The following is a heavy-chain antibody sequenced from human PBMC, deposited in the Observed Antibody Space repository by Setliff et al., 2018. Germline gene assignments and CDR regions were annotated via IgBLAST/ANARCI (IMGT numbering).Heavy chain of an antibody. Sequence: GGSLRLSCAASGFTFSDYYMSWIRQTPGKGLEWVSYISSRGITYYPDSVKGRFTIARDNAKNSLYLQINSLRAEDTAVYFCATSNDYLDHWGQGTLVTVSS. V-gene: IGHV3-11*01. J-gene: IGHJ5*02. CDR3: ATSNDYLDH. CDR2: ISSRGIT. D-gene: IGHD3-16*01. CDR1: GFTFSDYY.